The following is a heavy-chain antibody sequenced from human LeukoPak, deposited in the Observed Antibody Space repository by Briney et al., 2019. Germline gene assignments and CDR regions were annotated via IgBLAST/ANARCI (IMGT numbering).Heavy chain of an antibody. CDR1: GFTFTNYA. J-gene: IGHJ6*02. CDR3: AKELHEVYYYGPDV. V-gene: IGHV3-23*01. CDR2: IFNNGANA. Sequence: GGSLRLSCTASGFTFTNYAMDWVRQAPGKGLEWVATIFNNGANAFYADSVRGRFTISRDNSKNTLYLQMISLRVEDTAIYHCAKELHEVYYYGPDVWGQGTTVTVSS. D-gene: IGHD5-18*01.